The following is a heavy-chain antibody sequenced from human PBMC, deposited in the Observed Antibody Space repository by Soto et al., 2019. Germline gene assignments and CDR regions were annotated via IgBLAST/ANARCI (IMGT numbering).Heavy chain of an antibody. Sequence: QVQLVQSGAEVKKPGASVKVSCKTSGYTFTTHTLHWVRQAPGQRLEWMGWINVGIGDTKYSQRVQGRVTISRDTSATTAYMELRSLRSEDTAVYYCARSGGMQLDHWGQGTLVTVSS. CDR3: ARSGGMQLDH. CDR1: GYTFTTHT. V-gene: IGHV1-3*01. J-gene: IGHJ5*02. D-gene: IGHD6-13*01. CDR2: INVGIGDT.